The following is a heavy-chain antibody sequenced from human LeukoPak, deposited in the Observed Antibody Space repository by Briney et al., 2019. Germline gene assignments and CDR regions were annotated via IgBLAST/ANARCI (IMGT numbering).Heavy chain of an antibody. D-gene: IGHD3-10*01. CDR3: ARIGAGHYYYYYMDV. CDR1: GSIFSYYY. CDR2: ISSSGSTI. V-gene: IGHV3-11*01. J-gene: IGHJ6*03. Sequence: PGGSLRLSCAASGSIFSYYYMSWLRQAPGEGLEWVSYISSSGSTIYYADSVKGRFTISRDNAKNSLYLQMNSLRAEDTAVYYCARIGAGHYYYYYMDVWGKGTTVTVSS.